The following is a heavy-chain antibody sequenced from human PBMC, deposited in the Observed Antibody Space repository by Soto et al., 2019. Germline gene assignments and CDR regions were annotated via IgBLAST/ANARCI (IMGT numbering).Heavy chain of an antibody. CDR1: GFTFSTYA. D-gene: IGHD1-7*01. V-gene: IGHV3-23*01. Sequence: EVQLLESGGGLLQPGGSLRLSCAASGFTFSTYAMSWVRQAPGKGLEWVSGISPSGGSTDYADSVKGRFTISRDNSKNTLFLQVNTLRAEDTAVYYCAAKLSYRDFYYYLDVWGKGTTVTVSS. J-gene: IGHJ6*03. CDR3: AAKLSYRDFYYYLDV. CDR2: ISPSGGST.